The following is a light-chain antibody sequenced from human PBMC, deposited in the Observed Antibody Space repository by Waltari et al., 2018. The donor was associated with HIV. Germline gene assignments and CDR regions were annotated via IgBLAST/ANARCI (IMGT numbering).Light chain of an antibody. CDR2: EVT. CDR1: TSDVGSYDF. V-gene: IGLV2-14*01. Sequence: QSALTQPASVSGSPGQSITISCSGTTSDVGSYDFVSWYQQHPGKAPKLMIHEVTKRASGTSTRFSGSKSGKTAYLTISSLQSEDEAVYYCSSYANTNTVIFGGGTKLTVL. CDR3: SSYANTNTVI. J-gene: IGLJ2*01.